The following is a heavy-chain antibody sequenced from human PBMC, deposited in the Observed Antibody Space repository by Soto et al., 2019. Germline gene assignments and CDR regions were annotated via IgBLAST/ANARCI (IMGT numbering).Heavy chain of an antibody. D-gene: IGHD5-12*01. V-gene: IGHV3-53*04. Sequence: EVQLVESGGGLVQPGGSLRLSCVASGLTLTTNYMSWVRQAPGKGLEWLSSIYRGGSTYYADAVQGRFTMSRHNPENTLYLQLNSLRAEDTAVYYCARHISGYDPYFDYWGQGNLVTVSS. CDR2: IYRGGST. J-gene: IGHJ4*02. CDR3: ARHISGYDPYFDY. CDR1: GLTLTTNY.